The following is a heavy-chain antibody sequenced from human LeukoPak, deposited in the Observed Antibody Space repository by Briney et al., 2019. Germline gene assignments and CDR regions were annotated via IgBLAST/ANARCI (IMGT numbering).Heavy chain of an antibody. J-gene: IGHJ4*02. V-gene: IGHV3-21*01. CDR2: ISSSSSYI. Sequence: PGGSLRLSCATSGFTFSSYSMNWVRQAPGKGLEWVSSISSSSSYIYYADSVKGRFTISRDNAKNSLYLQMNSLRAEDTAVYYCARDFGVVPAAILLVWGQGTLVTVSS. CDR3: ARDFGVVPAAILLV. CDR1: GFTFSSYS. D-gene: IGHD2-2*02.